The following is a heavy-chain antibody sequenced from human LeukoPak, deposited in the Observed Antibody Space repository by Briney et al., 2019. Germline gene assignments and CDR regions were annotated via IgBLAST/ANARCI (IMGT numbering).Heavy chain of an antibody. D-gene: IGHD2-21*01. CDR3: ARDEGDGDSNFDY. Sequence: ASVKVSCKASGYTFTGYYMHWVRQAPGQGLEWMGWINPNSGGTNYAQKFQGWVTMTRDTSISTAYMELSRLRSDDTAVYYCARDEGDGDSNFDYWGQGTLVTVSS. J-gene: IGHJ4*02. V-gene: IGHV1-2*04. CDR1: GYTFTGYY. CDR2: INPNSGGT.